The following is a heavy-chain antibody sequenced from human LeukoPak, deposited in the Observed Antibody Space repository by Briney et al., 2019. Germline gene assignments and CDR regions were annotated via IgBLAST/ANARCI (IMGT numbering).Heavy chain of an antibody. CDR3: ARASYMDV. CDR1: GYTFTGDY. CDR2: INPNSGGT. J-gene: IGHJ6*03. Sequence: GASVKVSCKASGYTFTGDYMHWVRQAPGQGLEWMGWINPNSGGTEYAEEFQGRVTMTRDTSINTAYMELTGLTSGDAAVYYCARASYMDVWGKGTTVTVSS. V-gene: IGHV1-2*02.